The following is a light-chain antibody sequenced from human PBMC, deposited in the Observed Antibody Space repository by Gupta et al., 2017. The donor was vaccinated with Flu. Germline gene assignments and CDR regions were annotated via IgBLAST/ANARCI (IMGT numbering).Light chain of an antibody. Sequence: SSELTQDPAVSVALGQTVRITCQGDSLRSYYASWYQQKPGQAPVRVIYGKNNRPSGIPDRFSGSSSGNTASLTITGAQAEDEADYYCNSRDSSGNHSVFGGGTKLNVL. CDR3: NSRDSSGNHSV. V-gene: IGLV3-19*01. CDR1: SLRSYY. J-gene: IGLJ3*02. CDR2: GKN.